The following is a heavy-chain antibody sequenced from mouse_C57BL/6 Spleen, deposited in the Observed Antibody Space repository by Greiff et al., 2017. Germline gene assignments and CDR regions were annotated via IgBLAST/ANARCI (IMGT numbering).Heavy chain of an antibody. Sequence: EVKVVESGGGLVQPKGSLKLSCAASGFSFNTYAMNWVRQAPGKGLEWVARIRSKSNNYATYYADSVKDRFTISRDDSESMLYLQMNNLKTEDTAMYYCVRGTGFAYWGQGTLVTVSA. V-gene: IGHV10-1*01. J-gene: IGHJ3*01. D-gene: IGHD3-3*01. CDR3: VRGTGFAY. CDR1: GFSFNTYA. CDR2: IRSKSNNYAT.